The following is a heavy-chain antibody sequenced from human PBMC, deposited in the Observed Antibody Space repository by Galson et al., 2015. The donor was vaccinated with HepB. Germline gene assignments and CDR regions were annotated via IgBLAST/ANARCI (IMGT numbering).Heavy chain of an antibody. CDR1: GYTLTDLS. V-gene: IGHV1-24*01. CDR3: ATRYYYGSGSYRSWFDP. CDR2: FDPKDGET. J-gene: IGHJ5*02. Sequence: SVKVSCKVSGYTLTDLSMHWVRQAPGKGLEWMGGFDPKDGETIYAQKFQGRVTMTEDTSTDTAYMELSSLRSEDTAVYYCATRYYYGSGSYRSWFDPWGQGTLVTVSS. D-gene: IGHD3-10*01.